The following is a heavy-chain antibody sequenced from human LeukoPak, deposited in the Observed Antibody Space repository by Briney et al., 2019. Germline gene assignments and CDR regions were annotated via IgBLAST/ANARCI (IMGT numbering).Heavy chain of an antibody. CDR3: ARYSSWYVDY. Sequence: SETLSLTCTVSGGSISSYYWSWIRQPPGKGLEWIGYIYYIGSTNYNPSLKSRVTISVDTSKNQFSLKRSSVTAADTAVYYCARYSSWYVDYWGQGTLVTVSS. J-gene: IGHJ4*02. V-gene: IGHV4-59*01. D-gene: IGHD6-13*01. CDR1: GGSISSYY. CDR2: IYYIGST.